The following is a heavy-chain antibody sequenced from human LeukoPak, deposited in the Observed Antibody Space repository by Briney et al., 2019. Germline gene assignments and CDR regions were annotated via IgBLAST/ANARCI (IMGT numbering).Heavy chain of an antibody. CDR1: GFTFSGSA. V-gene: IGHV3-73*01. J-gene: IGHJ4*02. CDR2: ITSKPNSYET. CDR3: AGGRGWYSPDY. Sequence: GGSLRLSCAAPGFTFSGSAMHWVRQASGKGLEWVGRITSKPNSYETVYAASMNGRFTISRDDSKNTAYLQMNSLKTEDTAVYYCAGGRGWYSPDYWGQGTRDTVSS. D-gene: IGHD6-19*01.